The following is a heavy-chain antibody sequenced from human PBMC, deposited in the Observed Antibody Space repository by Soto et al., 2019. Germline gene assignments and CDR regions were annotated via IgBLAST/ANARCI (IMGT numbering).Heavy chain of an antibody. V-gene: IGHV3-23*01. CDR3: SRWSYLDY. CDR1: GFSFGSYA. CDR2: ISGSDGKT. D-gene: IGHD3-3*01. J-gene: IGHJ4*02. Sequence: GGSLRLSCAASGFSFGSYALSWVRQAPGKGLEWVSTISGSDGKTFYADSVKGRFSISRDTSQSTLYLQMNSLRADDTAMYYCSRWSYLDYWGQGTRVTVSS.